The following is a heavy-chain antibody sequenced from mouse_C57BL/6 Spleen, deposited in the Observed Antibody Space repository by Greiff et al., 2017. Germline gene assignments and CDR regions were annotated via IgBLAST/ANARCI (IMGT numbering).Heavy chain of an antibody. CDR1: GYSFTGYF. D-gene: IGHD1-1*01. CDR2: INPYNGDT. Sequence: VQLQQSGPELVKPGDSVKISCKASGYSFTGYFMNWVMQSHGKSLEWIGRINPYNGDTFYNQKFKGKATLTVDKSSSTAHMELRSLTSEDSAVYYCAREGYYGSTFAYWGQGTLVTVSA. CDR3: AREGYYGSTFAY. J-gene: IGHJ3*01. V-gene: IGHV1-20*01.